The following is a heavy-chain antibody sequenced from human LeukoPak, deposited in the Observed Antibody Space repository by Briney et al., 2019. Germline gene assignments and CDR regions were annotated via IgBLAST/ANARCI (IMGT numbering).Heavy chain of an antibody. Sequence: SETLSLTCTVSGGSIRTSGYYWGWIRQPPGKGLEWIGNIFYTGTTYYNPSLKSRVTISVDTSKNQFSLKLSSVTAADTAVYYCARGGGSGSYRRYYYYMDVWGKGTTVTVSS. CDR2: IFYTGTT. V-gene: IGHV4-39*07. D-gene: IGHD3-10*01. CDR3: ARGGGSGSYRRYYYYMDV. J-gene: IGHJ6*03. CDR1: GGSIRTSGYY.